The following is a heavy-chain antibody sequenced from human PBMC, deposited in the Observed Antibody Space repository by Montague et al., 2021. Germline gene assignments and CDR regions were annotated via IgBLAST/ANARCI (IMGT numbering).Heavy chain of an antibody. D-gene: IGHD7-27*01. J-gene: IGHJ4*02. CDR2: IYDSGTT. Sequence: SETLSLTCTVTGGSIGEFYWSWIRQSPEKGLEWIGYIYDSGTTNYNPSLKSRVTISADTSMNQFSLNLRSVTAADTAVYFCARRLGIRAPFDYWGKGTLVTVSS. CDR1: GGSIGEFY. V-gene: IGHV4-59*08. CDR3: ARRLGIRAPFDY.